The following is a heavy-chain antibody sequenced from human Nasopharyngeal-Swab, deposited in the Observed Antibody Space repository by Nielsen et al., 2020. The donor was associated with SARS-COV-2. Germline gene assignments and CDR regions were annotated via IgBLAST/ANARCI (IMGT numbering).Heavy chain of an antibody. V-gene: IGHV4-59*01. CDR1: GGSISSYY. CDR3: ARDRGRGRAYYYGMDV. CDR2: MYYSGST. Sequence: SETLSLTCTVSGGSISSYYWSWIRQPPGKGLEWIGYMYYSGSTTHNPSLKSRVTISVDTSKNQFSLKLSSVTAADTAVYYCARDRGRGRAYYYGMDVWGQGTTVTVSS. J-gene: IGHJ6*02. D-gene: IGHD3-10*01.